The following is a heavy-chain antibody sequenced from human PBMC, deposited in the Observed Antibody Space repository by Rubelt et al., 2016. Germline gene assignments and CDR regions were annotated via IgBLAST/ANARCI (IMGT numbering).Heavy chain of an antibody. D-gene: IGHD2-8*01. CDR3: ARAQRIRLLMVYAPTFDY. V-gene: IGHV1-3*01. Sequence: QVQLVQSGAEVKKPGASVKVSCKASGYTFTSYAMHWVRQAPGQRLEWMGWINAGNGQTKYSQKFQGRVTITRYTSASTAYMELSSLRSEDTAVYYCARAQRIRLLMVYAPTFDYWGQGTLVTVSS. CDR1: GYTFTSYA. CDR2: INAGNGQT. J-gene: IGHJ4*02.